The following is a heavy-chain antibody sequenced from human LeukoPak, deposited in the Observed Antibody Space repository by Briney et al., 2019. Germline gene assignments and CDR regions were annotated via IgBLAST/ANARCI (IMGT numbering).Heavy chain of an antibody. D-gene: IGHD6-19*01. V-gene: IGHV4-61*01. CDR3: ARGGGVAGTPYNPYNY. Sequence: SETLSLTCTVSGGSVSSGSYYWSWIWQPPGKGLEWIGYIDYSGSPNYNPSLKSRVTISVDTSKNQFSLKLSSVTAADTAVYYCARGGGVAGTPYNPYNYWGQGTLVTVSS. CDR1: GGSVSSGSYY. CDR2: IDYSGSP. J-gene: IGHJ4*02.